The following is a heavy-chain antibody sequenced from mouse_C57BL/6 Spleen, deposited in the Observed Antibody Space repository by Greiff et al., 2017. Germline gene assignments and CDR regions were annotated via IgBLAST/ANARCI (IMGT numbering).Heavy chain of an antibody. D-gene: IGHD4-1*01. Sequence: QVQLKESGPGLVQPSQSLSITCTVSGFSLTSYGVHWVRQSPGKGLEWLGVIWSGGSTDYNAAFISRLSISKDNSKSQVFFKMNSLQDDDTSLYYCARNWDVNFDYCGQGTTLSVSS. CDR3: ARNWDVNFDY. CDR2: IWSGGST. J-gene: IGHJ2*01. CDR1: GFSLTSYG. V-gene: IGHV2-2*01.